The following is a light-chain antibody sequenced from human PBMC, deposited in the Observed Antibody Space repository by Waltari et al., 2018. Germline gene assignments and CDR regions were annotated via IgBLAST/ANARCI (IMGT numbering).Light chain of an antibody. CDR3: QVWDSDGDRVV. CDR1: NIGDNR. Sequence: YVLTQPPSVSVAPGQTARITCGGNNIGDNRVPWYQQKSGQAPILVVYEDDDRPSGIPERFSGSNSGKTATLTISRVEVADEADFYCQVWDSDGDRVVFGGGTKLTVL. CDR2: EDD. V-gene: IGLV3-21*02. J-gene: IGLJ2*01.